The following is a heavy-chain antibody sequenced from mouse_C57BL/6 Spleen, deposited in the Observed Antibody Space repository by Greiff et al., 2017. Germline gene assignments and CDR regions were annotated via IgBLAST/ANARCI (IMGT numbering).Heavy chain of an antibody. CDR2: IHPNSGST. CDR3: ARDLLYDY. Sequence: QVQLQQPGAELVKPGASVTLSCKASGYTFTSYWMHWVKQRPGQGLEWIGMIHPNSGSTNYNEKFKSKATLTVDKASSTAYMQLSSRTSEDAAVYYCARDLLYDYWGQGTTLTVSS. D-gene: IGHD2-1*01. CDR1: GYTFTSYW. J-gene: IGHJ2*01. V-gene: IGHV1-64*01.